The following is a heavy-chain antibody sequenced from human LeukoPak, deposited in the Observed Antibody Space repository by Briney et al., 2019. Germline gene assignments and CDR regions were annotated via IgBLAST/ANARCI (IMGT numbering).Heavy chain of an antibody. D-gene: IGHD3-22*01. V-gene: IGHV3-74*01. CDR1: GFTFSSYA. CDR2: INSDGSST. CDR3: ARAFYYYDSSGYPGGYYMDV. J-gene: IGHJ6*03. Sequence: GGSLRLSCAASGFTFSSYAMHWVRQAPGKGLVWVSRINSDGSSTSYADSVKGRFTISRDNAKNTLYLQMNSLRAEDTAVYYCARAFYYYDSSGYPGGYYMDVWGKGTTVTVSS.